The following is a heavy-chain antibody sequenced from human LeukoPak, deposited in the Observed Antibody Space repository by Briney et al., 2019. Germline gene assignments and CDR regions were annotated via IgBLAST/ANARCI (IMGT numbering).Heavy chain of an antibody. J-gene: IGHJ4*02. CDR1: GGTFSSYA. V-gene: IGHV1-69*13. Sequence: SVKVSCKASGGTFSSYAISWVRQAPGQGLEWMGGIIPIFGTANYAQKFRGRVTITADESTSTAYMELSSLRSEDTAVYYCARVEYDFWSGNAPFDYWGQGTLVTVSS. D-gene: IGHD3-3*01. CDR3: ARVEYDFWSGNAPFDY. CDR2: IIPIFGTA.